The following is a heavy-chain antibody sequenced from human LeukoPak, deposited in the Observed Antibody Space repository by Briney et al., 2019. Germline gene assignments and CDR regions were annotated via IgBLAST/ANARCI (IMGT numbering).Heavy chain of an antibody. CDR2: IYSGGST. V-gene: IGHV3-53*01. D-gene: IGHD2-2*01. J-gene: IGHJ3*02. CDR1: GFTFSDYY. CDR3: ARGVVSHRAFDI. Sequence: PGGSLRLSCAASGFTFSDYYMSWNRQAPGKGLEWVSVIYSGGSTYYADSVKDRFTISRDNAKNTLYLQMNSLRAEDTAVYYCARGVVSHRAFDIWGQGTMVTVSS.